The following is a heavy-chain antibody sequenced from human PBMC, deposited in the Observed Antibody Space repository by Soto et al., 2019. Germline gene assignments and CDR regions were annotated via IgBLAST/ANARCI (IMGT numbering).Heavy chain of an antibody. CDR3: ARADGYNWNYYMDV. CDR1: GFTVSSNY. V-gene: IGHV3-66*01. CDR2: IYSGGST. J-gene: IGHJ6*03. D-gene: IGHD1-20*01. Sequence: EVQLVESGGGLVQPGGSLRLSCAASGFTVSSNYMSWVRQAPGKGLEWVSVIYSGGSTYYADSVKGRFTISRDNSKNTLYLQMNSLRAEDTAVYCCARADGYNWNYYMDVWGKGTTVTVSS.